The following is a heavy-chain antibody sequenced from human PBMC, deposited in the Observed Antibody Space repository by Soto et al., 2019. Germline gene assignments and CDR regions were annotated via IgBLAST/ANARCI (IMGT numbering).Heavy chain of an antibody. V-gene: IGHV1-69*06. D-gene: IGHD2-2*02. CDR2: IIPIFGTA. CDR3: ASNTVPAAIYYYYYGMDV. J-gene: IGHJ6*02. Sequence: SVKVSCKASGGTFSSYAISWVRQAPGQGLEWMGGIIPIFGTANYAQRFQGRVTITADKSTSTAYMGLSSLRSEDTAVYYCASNTVPAAIYYYYYGMDVWGQGTTVTVSS. CDR1: GGTFSSYA.